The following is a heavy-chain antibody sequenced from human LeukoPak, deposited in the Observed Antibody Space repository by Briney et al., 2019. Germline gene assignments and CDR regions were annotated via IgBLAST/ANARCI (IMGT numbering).Heavy chain of an antibody. J-gene: IGHJ4*02. CDR3: ATANTGSGCVDY. CDR1: GYTLTELS. CDR2: FDPEDGET. Sequence: VASVKDSCKVSGYTLTELSMHWVRQAPGKGLEWMGGFDPEDGETIYAQKFQGRVTMTEDTSTDTAYMELSSLRSEDTAVYYCATANTGSGCVDYWGQGTLVTVSS. D-gene: IGHD6-19*01. V-gene: IGHV1-24*01.